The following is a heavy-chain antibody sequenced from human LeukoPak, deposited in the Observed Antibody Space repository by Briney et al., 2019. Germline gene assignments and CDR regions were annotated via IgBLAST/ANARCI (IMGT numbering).Heavy chain of an antibody. CDR3: AKDPGDKAVDRWFDP. CDR2: IKEDGSDK. Sequence: GGSLRLSCAATGFSFTTYWMSWVRQAPGKGLEWVANIKEDGSDKYYVDSVKGRFSISRDNATNSLYLQMSSLRAEDTAVYYCAKDPGDKAVDRWFDPWGQGTLVTVSS. D-gene: IGHD6-19*01. CDR1: GFSFTTYW. V-gene: IGHV3-7*03. J-gene: IGHJ5*02.